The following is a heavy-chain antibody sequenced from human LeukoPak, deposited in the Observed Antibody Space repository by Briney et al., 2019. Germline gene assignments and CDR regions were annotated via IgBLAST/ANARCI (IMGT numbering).Heavy chain of an antibody. V-gene: IGHV4-39*01. CDR2: IYYTGNT. J-gene: IGHJ5*01. D-gene: IGHD5-18*01. Sequence: SETLSLTCSVSGGSISSGSYHWGWIRQPPGQGLEWIGSIYYTGNTYYNPSLKSRLTISVDTSKNLFSLKLNSVTATDTAVYYCARWGPYGYTYGWFDYWGQGALITVSS. CDR3: ARWGPYGYTYGWFDY. CDR1: GGSISSGSYH.